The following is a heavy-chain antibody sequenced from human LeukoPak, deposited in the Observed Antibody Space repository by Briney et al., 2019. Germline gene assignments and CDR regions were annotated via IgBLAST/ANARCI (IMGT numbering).Heavy chain of an antibody. Sequence: ATVKISCKVSGYTFTDYYMHWVQQAPGKGLEWMGLVDPEDGETIYAEKFQGRVTITADTSTDTAYMELSSLRSEDTAVYYCATWSMLGYCSSTSRHYFDYWGQGTLVTVSS. CDR2: VDPEDGET. J-gene: IGHJ4*02. V-gene: IGHV1-69-2*01. CDR1: GYTFTDYY. D-gene: IGHD2-2*01. CDR3: ATWSMLGYCSSTSRHYFDY.